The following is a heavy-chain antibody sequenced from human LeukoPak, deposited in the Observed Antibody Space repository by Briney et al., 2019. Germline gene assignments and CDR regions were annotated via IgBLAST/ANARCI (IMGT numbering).Heavy chain of an antibody. CDR3: ATSPGYSNGWYGYYFDY. J-gene: IGHJ4*02. CDR2: IYTSGST. D-gene: IGHD6-19*01. CDR1: GGSISSYY. Sequence: SETLSLTCTVSGGSISSYYWSWIRQPAGKGLEWIGRIYTSGSTNYNPSLKSRVTMSVDTSKNQFSLKLSSVTAADTAVYYCATSPGYSNGWYGYYFDYWGQGTLVTVSS. V-gene: IGHV4-4*07.